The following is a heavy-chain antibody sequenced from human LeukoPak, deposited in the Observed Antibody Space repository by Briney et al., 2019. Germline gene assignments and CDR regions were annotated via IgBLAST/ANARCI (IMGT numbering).Heavy chain of an antibody. J-gene: IGHJ6*02. CDR3: AKDLECGSTSCYPFYYYGMDV. CDR2: ISYDGSNK. Sequence: GGSLRLSCAASGFTFSSFGMHWVRQAPGKGLEWVAIISYDGSNKYYADSVKGRFTISRDNSKNTLYLQMNSLRAEDTAVYYCAKDLECGSTSCYPFYYYGMDVWGQGTTVTVSS. CDR1: GFTFSSFG. V-gene: IGHV3-30*18. D-gene: IGHD2-2*01.